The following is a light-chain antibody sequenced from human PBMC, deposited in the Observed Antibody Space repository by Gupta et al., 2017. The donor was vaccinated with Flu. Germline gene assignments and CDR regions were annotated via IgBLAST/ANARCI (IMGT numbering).Light chain of an antibody. CDR2: EVS. J-gene: IGLJ3*02. CDR1: SSDVGGYNY. Sequence: QSALTQPASVSGSPGQSITISCTGTSSDVGGYNYVSWYQQHPGKAPKLMIYEVSNRPSGVSNRFSGSKSGNTASLTISGIQAEDEAEYYCSSYTSSSFWVFGGGTKLTVL. V-gene: IGLV2-14*01. CDR3: SSYTSSSFWV.